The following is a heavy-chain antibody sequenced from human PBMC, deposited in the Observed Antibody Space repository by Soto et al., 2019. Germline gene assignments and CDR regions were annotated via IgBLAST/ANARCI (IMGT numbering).Heavy chain of an antibody. Sequence: GGALRLSCAASGFTFSSYEMTWVRQAPGKGLEWVSYISSRGSTISYADPVQGRFPISRDNAKNSLYLLMNSLRAEDTAVYYCASTFYDILTGYPPGHFDYWGQGTLVTVSS. D-gene: IGHD3-9*01. CDR2: ISSRGSTI. J-gene: IGHJ4*02. V-gene: IGHV3-48*03. CDR3: ASTFYDILTGYPPGHFDY. CDR1: GFTFSSYE.